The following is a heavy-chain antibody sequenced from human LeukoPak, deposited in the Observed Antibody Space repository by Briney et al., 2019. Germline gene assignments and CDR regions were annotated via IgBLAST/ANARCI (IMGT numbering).Heavy chain of an antibody. CDR1: GFPFSSYW. V-gene: IGHV3-7*01. Sequence: PGGSLRLSCAASGFPFSSYWMNWVRQAPGKRPEWVGNIDQGGSETNYVDSVKGRFSFSRDNAKTSLYLQMNSLRAEDTAVYYCVTDRRVGGWDVRFDYWGQGALVTVSS. D-gene: IGHD1-26*01. CDR2: IDQGGSET. J-gene: IGHJ4*02. CDR3: VTDRRVGGWDVRFDY.